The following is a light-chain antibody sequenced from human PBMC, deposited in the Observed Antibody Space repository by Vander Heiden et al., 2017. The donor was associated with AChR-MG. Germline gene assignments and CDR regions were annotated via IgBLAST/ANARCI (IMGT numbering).Light chain of an antibody. CDR2: LGS. CDR1: QSLLHSNGYNY. V-gene: IGKV2-28*01. CDR3: RQAIQTPYT. J-gene: IGKJ2*01. Sequence: DIVMTQSPLSLPVTPGEPASISCRSSQSLLHSNGYNYLDWYLQKPGQSPQLLIYLGSNRASGVPDRFSGSGSGTDFTLKISRGEAEDVGVYYCRQAIQTPYTFGKGTKLEIK.